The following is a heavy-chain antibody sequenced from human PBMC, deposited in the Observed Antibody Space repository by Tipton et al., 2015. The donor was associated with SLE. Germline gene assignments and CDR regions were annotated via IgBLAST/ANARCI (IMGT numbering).Heavy chain of an antibody. CDR2: IYYSGST. Sequence: TLSLTCTASGGSISSYYWSWTRQPPGKGLEWIGYIYYSGSTNYNPSLKSRVTISVDTSKNQFSLKLSSVTAADTAVYYCARYGNSWAFDYWGQGTLVTVSS. CDR3: ARYGNSWAFDY. J-gene: IGHJ4*02. V-gene: IGHV4-59*07. D-gene: IGHD6-13*01. CDR1: GGSISSYY.